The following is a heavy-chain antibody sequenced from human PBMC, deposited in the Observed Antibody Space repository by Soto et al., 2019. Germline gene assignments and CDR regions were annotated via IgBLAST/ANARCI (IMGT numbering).Heavy chain of an antibody. CDR1: GGTFSSYA. Sequence: SVKVSCKASGGTFSSYAISWVRQAPGQGLEWMGGIIPIFGTANDAHKFQGRVTITADESTSTAHMELSSLRSEDTAVYYCARVYERGIAAAGDYYYYGMDVWGQGTTVTVSS. J-gene: IGHJ6*02. CDR2: IIPIFGTA. D-gene: IGHD6-13*01. V-gene: IGHV1-69*13. CDR3: ARVYERGIAAAGDYYYYGMDV.